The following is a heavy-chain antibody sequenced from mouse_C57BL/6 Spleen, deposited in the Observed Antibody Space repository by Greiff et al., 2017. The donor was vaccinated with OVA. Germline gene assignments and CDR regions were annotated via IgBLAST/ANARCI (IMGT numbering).Heavy chain of an antibody. J-gene: IGHJ3*01. CDR1: GYTFTSYW. Sequence: VQLQQPGAELVKPGASVKMSCKASGYTFTSYWITWVKQRPGQGLEWIGDIYPGSGSTNYNEKFKSKATLTVDTSSSTAYMQLSSLTSEDSAVYYCARSYYGSSYRFAYWGQGTLVTVSA. V-gene: IGHV1-55*01. CDR2: IYPGSGST. D-gene: IGHD1-1*01. CDR3: ARSYYGSSYRFAY.